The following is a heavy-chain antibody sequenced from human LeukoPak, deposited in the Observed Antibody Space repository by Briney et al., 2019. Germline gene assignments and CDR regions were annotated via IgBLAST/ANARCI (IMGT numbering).Heavy chain of an antibody. V-gene: IGHV4-34*01. CDR2: INHSGST. J-gene: IGHJ4*02. D-gene: IGHD6-13*01. CDR1: GGSFSGYY. Sequence: SETLSLTCAVYGGSFSGYYWSWIRQPPGKGLEWIGEINHSGSTNYNPSLKSRATISVDTSKNQFSLKLSSVTAADTAVYYCVSSSWYPKIWGQGTLVTVSS. CDR3: VSSSWYPKI.